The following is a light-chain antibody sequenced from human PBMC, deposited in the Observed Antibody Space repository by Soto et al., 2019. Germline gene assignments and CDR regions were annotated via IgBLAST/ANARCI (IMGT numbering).Light chain of an antibody. CDR1: SSDVGGYNY. V-gene: IGLV2-8*01. CDR3: TSYAGSNNVV. J-gene: IGLJ2*01. Sequence: QSVLTQPPSASGSLGQSVTISCTGTSSDVGGYNYVSWYQQHPGKAPKVMIYEVSKRPSGVPDRFSGSKSGNTASLTVSGLQAEDEADYYCTSYAGSNNVVFGGGTKLTIL. CDR2: EVS.